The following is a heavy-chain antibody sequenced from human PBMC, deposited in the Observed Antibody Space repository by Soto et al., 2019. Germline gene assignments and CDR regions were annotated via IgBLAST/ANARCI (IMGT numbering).Heavy chain of an antibody. J-gene: IGHJ4*02. CDR2: ISYDGSNK. V-gene: IGHV3-30*18. Sequence: QVQLVESGGGVVQPGRSLRLSCAASGFTFSVYGMHWVRQAPGRGLEWVAVISYDGSNKYYADSVKGRFTISRDNSKNTLYLHMSSLRPEDTAVYYCAKDRAERSSSWPHYWGQGTLVTVSS. CDR3: AKDRAERSSSWPHY. CDR1: GFTFSVYG. D-gene: IGHD6-13*01.